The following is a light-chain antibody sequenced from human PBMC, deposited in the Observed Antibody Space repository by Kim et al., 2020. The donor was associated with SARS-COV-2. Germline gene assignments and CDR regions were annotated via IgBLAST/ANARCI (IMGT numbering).Light chain of an antibody. CDR1: SSDVGGYNY. CDR2: EVT. J-gene: IGLJ1*01. CDR3: SSYAGSSDF. Sequence: QSALTQPPSASGSPGQSVTISCTGTSSDVGGYNYVSWYQQHPGKAPKLMIYEVTKRPSGVPDRFSGSKSGNTASLTVSGLQAEDEADYYCSSYAGSSDFFGVGTKVTVL. V-gene: IGLV2-8*01.